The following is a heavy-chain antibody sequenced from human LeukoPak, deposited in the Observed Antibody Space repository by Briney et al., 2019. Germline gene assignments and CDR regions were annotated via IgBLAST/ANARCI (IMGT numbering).Heavy chain of an antibody. CDR2: ISSSGSTI. Sequence: QTGGSLRLSCAASGFTFSSYEMNWVRQAPGKGLEWVSYISSSGSTIYYADSVKGRFTISRDNAKNSLYLQMNSLRAEDTAVYYCAKIRGGSSWAAFDYWGQGTLVTVSS. J-gene: IGHJ4*02. CDR3: AKIRGGSSWAAFDY. D-gene: IGHD2-15*01. V-gene: IGHV3-48*03. CDR1: GFTFSSYE.